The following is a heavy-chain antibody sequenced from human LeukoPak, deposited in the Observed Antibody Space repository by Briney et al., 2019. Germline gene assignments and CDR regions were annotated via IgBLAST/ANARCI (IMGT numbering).Heavy chain of an antibody. V-gene: IGHV1-18*01. J-gene: IGHJ4*02. CDR1: GYTFTSYG. CDR2: ISAYNGNT. D-gene: IGHD6-19*01. Sequence: ASVKVSCKASGYTFTSYGISWVRQAPGQRLEWMGWISAYNGNTNYAQKLQGRVTMTTDTSTSTAYMELRSLRSDDTAVYYCARDFPLMSGQWLVGFDYWGQGTLVTVSS. CDR3: ARDFPLMSGQWLVGFDY.